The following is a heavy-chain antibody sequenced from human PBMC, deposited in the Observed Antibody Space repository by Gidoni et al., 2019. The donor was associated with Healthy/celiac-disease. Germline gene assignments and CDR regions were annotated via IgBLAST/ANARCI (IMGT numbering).Heavy chain of an antibody. CDR2: IYTSGST. D-gene: IGHD5-12*01. V-gene: IGHV4-61*02. CDR3: ARDQGSGEMATIMGNAFDI. J-gene: IGHJ3*02. Sequence: QVQLQESGPGLVKPSQTLSLTCTVSGGSISSGSDYWSWIRQPAGQGLEWIGRIYTSGSTNYNPSLKSRVTISVDTSKNQFSLKLSSVTAADTAVYYCARDQGSGEMATIMGNAFDIWGQGTMVTVSS. CDR1: GGSISSGSDY.